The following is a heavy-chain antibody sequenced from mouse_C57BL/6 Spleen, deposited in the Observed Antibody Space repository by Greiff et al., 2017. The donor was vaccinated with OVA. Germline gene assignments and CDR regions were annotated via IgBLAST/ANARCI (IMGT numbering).Heavy chain of an antibody. CDR3: ARELGRGFAY. V-gene: IGHV1-64*01. D-gene: IGHD4-1*01. J-gene: IGHJ3*01. Sequence: VKLQESGAELVKPGASVKLSCKASGYTFTSYWMHWVKQRPGQGLEWIGMIHPNSGSTNYNEKFKSKATLTVDKSSSTAYMQLSSLTSEDSAVYYCARELGRGFAYWGQGTLVTVSA. CDR1: GYTFTSYW. CDR2: IHPNSGST.